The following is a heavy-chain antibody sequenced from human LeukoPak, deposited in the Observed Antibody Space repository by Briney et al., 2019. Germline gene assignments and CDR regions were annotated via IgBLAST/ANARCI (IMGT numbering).Heavy chain of an antibody. CDR2: IYSGGST. J-gene: IGHJ4*02. D-gene: IGHD3-10*01. V-gene: IGHV3-66*01. CDR3: ARITMVRGGIC. Sequence: GGSLRLSCAASGFTVSSNYMSWVRQAPGKGLEWVSVIYSGGSTYYADSVKGRFTIYRDNSKNTLYLQMNSLRAEDTAVYYCARITMVRGGICWGQGTLVTVSS. CDR1: GFTVSSNY.